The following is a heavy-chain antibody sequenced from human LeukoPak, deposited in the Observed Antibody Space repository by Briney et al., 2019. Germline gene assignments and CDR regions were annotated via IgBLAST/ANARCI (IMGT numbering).Heavy chain of an antibody. CDR1: GFTFSSYA. D-gene: IGHD2-15*01. V-gene: IGHV3-23*01. J-gene: IGHJ5*02. Sequence: PGESLRLSCAASGFTFSSYAMSWVRQAPGKGLEWVSAISGSGGSTYYADSVKGRFTISRDNSKNTLYLQMNSLRAEDTAVYYCAKSNQYCSGGSCSFDPWGQGTLVTVSS. CDR2: ISGSGGST. CDR3: AKSNQYCSGGSCSFDP.